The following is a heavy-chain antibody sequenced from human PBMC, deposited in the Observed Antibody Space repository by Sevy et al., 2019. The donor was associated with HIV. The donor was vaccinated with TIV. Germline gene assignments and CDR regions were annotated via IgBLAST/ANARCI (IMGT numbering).Heavy chain of an antibody. Sequence: ASVKVSCKASGYTFTDYYLHWVRQAPGQGLEWMGWINPKSGGTKFAQKFQGRVTLTRDTSMSTAYIDLSRLRSDDTAVYYWARDSVVVPAALRYWGQGTLVTVSS. CDR1: GYTFTDYY. CDR3: ARDSVVVPAALRY. D-gene: IGHD2-2*01. CDR2: INPKSGGT. J-gene: IGHJ4*02. V-gene: IGHV1-2*02.